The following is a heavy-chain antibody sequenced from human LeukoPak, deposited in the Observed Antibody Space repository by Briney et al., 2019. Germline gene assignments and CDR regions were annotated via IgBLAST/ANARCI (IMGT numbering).Heavy chain of an antibody. CDR2: INHSGST. V-gene: IGHV4-34*01. CDR3: VRGVSIHFYYYYYYMDV. D-gene: IGHD3-3*02. Sequence: PSETLSLTCAVYGGSFSGYYWSWIRQPPGKGLEWIGEINHSGSTNYNPSLKSRVTISVDTSKNQFSLKLSSVTAADTAVYYCVRGVSIHFYYYYYYMDVWGKGTTVTVSS. CDR1: GGSFSGYY. J-gene: IGHJ6*03.